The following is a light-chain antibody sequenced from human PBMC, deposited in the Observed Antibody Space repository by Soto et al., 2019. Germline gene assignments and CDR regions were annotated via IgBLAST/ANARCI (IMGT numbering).Light chain of an antibody. CDR3: QQYNNWPRT. V-gene: IGKV3-11*01. CDR2: EAS. J-gene: IGKJ1*01. Sequence: IVLTRSPATVSLSGGERATVXCRASQSICLAIARYQHKRGQAPRLFIVEASQRANVSPARFRCSGSATDFTLTISRLEPEDFAVYYGQQYNNWPRTFGQGTKVDIK. CDR1: QSICLA.